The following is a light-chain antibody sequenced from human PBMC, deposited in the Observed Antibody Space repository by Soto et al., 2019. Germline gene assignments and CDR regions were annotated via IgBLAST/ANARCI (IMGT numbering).Light chain of an antibody. J-gene: IGKJ5*01. V-gene: IGKV1-39*01. Sequence: DIEMTQSPSALSASVGAKVTITCRASQPISSYFNWYQHKPGEAPRLLIYFISRLQSGAPSRFSGSGSGKDFTLTIDSPQPEDTATYYCQQTYSRPVTFGQGTRLEIK. CDR2: FIS. CDR1: QPISSY. CDR3: QQTYSRPVT.